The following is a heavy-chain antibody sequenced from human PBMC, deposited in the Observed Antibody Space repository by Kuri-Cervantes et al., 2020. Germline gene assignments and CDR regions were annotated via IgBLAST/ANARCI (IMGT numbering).Heavy chain of an antibody. V-gene: IGHV1-2*04. Sequence: ASVKVSCKASGYTFTGYYMHWVRQAPGQGLEWMGWINPNSGGTNYAQKFQGWVTMTGDTSISTAYMELSRLRSDDTAVYYCARDRRSRELLLMGYYYYYGMDVWGQGTTVTVSS. J-gene: IGHJ6*02. D-gene: IGHD1-26*01. CDR1: GYTFTGYY. CDR3: ARDRRSRELLLMGYYYYYGMDV. CDR2: INPNSGGT.